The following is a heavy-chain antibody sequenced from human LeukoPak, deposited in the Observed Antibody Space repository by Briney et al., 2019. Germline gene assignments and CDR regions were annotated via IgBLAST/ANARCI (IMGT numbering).Heavy chain of an antibody. CDR1: GFTFSSFG. CDR3: AKGSMIVVARDAFDI. V-gene: IGHV3-33*06. CDR2: IWYDGSNK. J-gene: IGHJ3*02. D-gene: IGHD3-22*01. Sequence: GGSLRLSCATSGFTFSSFGMHWVRQAPGKGLEWVAVIWYDGSNKYYADSVKGRFTISRDNSKNTLYLQMNSLRAEDTAVYYCAKGSMIVVARDAFDIWGQGTMVTVSS.